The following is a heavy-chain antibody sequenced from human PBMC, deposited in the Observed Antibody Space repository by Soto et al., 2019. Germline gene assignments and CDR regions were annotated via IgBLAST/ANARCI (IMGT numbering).Heavy chain of an antibody. J-gene: IGHJ4*02. CDR3: ARGVYYDYIWGSPPHGFDY. CDR1: GGSISSYY. V-gene: IGHV4-59*01. Sequence: SETLSLTCTVSGGSISSYYWSWIRQPPGKGLEWIGYIYYSGSTNYNPSLKSRVTISVDTSKNQFSLKLSSVTAADTAVYYCARGVYYDYIWGSPPHGFDYWGQGTLVTVSS. D-gene: IGHD3-16*01. CDR2: IYYSGST.